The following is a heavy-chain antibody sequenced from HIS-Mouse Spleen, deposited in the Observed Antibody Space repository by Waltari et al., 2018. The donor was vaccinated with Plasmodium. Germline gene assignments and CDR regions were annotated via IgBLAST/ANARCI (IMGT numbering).Heavy chain of an antibody. CDR2: IKQDGSEK. CDR3: ASSWYWYFDL. V-gene: IGHV3-7*01. J-gene: IGHJ2*01. CDR1: GFTFRRYW. Sequence: EVQLVESGGGLVQPGGSLRLSCAASGFTFRRYWMSWVRQAPGKGLEWGANIKQDGSEKYYVDSVKGRFTISRDNAKNSLYLQMNSLRAEDTAVYYCASSWYWYFDLWGRGTLVTVSS. D-gene: IGHD6-13*01.